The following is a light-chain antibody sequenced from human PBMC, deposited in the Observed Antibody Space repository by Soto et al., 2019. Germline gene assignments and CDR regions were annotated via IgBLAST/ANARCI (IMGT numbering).Light chain of an antibody. CDR3: SSYTNTGIYV. V-gene: IGLV2-14*01. J-gene: IGLJ1*01. Sequence: QSVLTQPASVSGSPGQSITISCTGTSSDVGGYDYVSWYQQYPGKAPKLMIYDVSNRPSGGFNRFSGSKSANTASLTISGLKSEDEADYYCSSYTNTGIYVFGTGTKLTVL. CDR2: DVS. CDR1: SSDVGGYDY.